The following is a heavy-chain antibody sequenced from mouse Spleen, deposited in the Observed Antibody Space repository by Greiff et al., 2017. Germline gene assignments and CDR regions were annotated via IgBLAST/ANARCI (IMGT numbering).Heavy chain of an antibody. CDR3: ARGYGSSRGFAY. V-gene: IGHV3-8*02. D-gene: IGHD1-1*01. J-gene: IGHJ3*01. CDR1: GDSITSGY. Sequence: EVQLQQSGPSLVKPSQTLSLTCSVTGDSITSGYWNWIRKFPGNKLEYMGYISYSGSTYYNPSLKSRISITRDTSKNQYYLQLNSVTTEDTATYYCARGYGSSRGFAYWGQGTLVTVSA. CDR2: ISYSGST.